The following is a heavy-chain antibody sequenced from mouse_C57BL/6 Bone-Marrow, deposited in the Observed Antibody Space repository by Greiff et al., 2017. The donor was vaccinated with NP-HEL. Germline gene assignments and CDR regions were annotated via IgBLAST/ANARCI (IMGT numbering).Heavy chain of an antibody. D-gene: IGHD2-3*01. CDR3: ARHRLDDGYLYFDV. CDR2: ISSGGSYT. V-gene: IGHV5-6*01. J-gene: IGHJ1*03. CDR1: GFTFSSYG. Sequence: EVMLVESGGDLVKPGGSLKLSCAASGFTFSSYGMSWVRQTPDKRLEWVATISSGGSYTYYPDSVQGRFTISRDNAKNTLYLQMSSLKSEDTAMYYCARHRLDDGYLYFDVWGTGTTVTVSS.